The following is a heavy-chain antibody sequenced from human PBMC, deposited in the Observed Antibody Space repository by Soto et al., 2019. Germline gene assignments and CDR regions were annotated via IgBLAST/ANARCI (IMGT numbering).Heavy chain of an antibody. J-gene: IGHJ6*02. CDR1: GFTFSSYA. CDR3: AREVYSNEDYGMDV. D-gene: IGHD4-4*01. Sequence: QVQLVESGGGVVQPGRSLRLSCAASGFTFSSYAMHWVRQAPGKGLEWVAVISYDGSNKYYADSVKGRFTISRDNSKNTLYLQMNSLRAEDTAVYYCAREVYSNEDYGMDVWGQGTTVTVSS. V-gene: IGHV3-30-3*01. CDR2: ISYDGSNK.